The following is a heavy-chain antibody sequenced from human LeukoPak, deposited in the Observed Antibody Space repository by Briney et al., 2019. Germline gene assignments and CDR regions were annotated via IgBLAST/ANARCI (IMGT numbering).Heavy chain of an antibody. CDR3: ARAPRVPRELPLYYYSHMDV. CDR2: IRAGEDNT. Sequence: GGSLRLSCTASAFTLSTYAMSWVRQAPGKGLEWVSGIRAGEDNTYYADSVKGRFTISRDNSKNTLYLQINSLRAEDTAIYYCARAPRVPRELPLYYYSHMDVWGEGTTVTISS. V-gene: IGHV3-23*01. CDR1: AFTLSTYA. D-gene: IGHD1-26*01. J-gene: IGHJ6*03.